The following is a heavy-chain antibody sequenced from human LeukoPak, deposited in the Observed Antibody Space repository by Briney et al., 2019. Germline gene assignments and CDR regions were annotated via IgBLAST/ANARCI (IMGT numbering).Heavy chain of an antibody. CDR3: ARGFYSSNWQDAFDY. J-gene: IGHJ4*02. Sequence: SETLSLTCTVSGGSISGYYWSWIRQPPGKGLEWIGYIYYSGSTSYNPSLKSRVTISVDTSKNQFSLKVRSVTAADTAFYYCARGFYSSNWQDAFDYWGRGTQVTVSS. CDR2: IYYSGST. D-gene: IGHD6-13*01. CDR1: GGSISGYY. V-gene: IGHV4-59*01.